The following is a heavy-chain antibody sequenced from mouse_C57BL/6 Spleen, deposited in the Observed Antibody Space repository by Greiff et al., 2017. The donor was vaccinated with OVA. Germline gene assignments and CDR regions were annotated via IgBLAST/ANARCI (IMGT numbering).Heavy chain of an antibody. CDR1: GYTFTSYW. V-gene: IGHV1-55*01. J-gene: IGHJ4*01. CDR2: IYPGSGST. D-gene: IGHD2-3*01. CDR3: AREGDGARGAMDY. Sequence: QVQLQQSGAELVKPGASVKMSCKASGYTFTSYWITWVKQRPGQGLEWLGDIYPGSGSTNYNEKFKSKATLTVDNSSSTAYMQLSSLTSADSAVSYCAREGDGARGAMDYWGQGTSVTVSS.